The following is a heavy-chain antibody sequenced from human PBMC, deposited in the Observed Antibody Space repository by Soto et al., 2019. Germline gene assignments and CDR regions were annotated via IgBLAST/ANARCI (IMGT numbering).Heavy chain of an antibody. CDR1: GFDFSGHA. V-gene: IGHV3-30-3*01. J-gene: IGHJ4*02. CDR3: VIFCGGDCYNN. D-gene: IGHD2-21*02. CDR2: VSFDGGDE. Sequence: GGSLRLSCAASGFDFSGHAMNLVRQPPGKGPEWLATVSFDGGDEFYADSVKGRFTMSRDNSKSSVFLQMNSLTVEDTATYYCVIFCGGDCYNNWGKGT.